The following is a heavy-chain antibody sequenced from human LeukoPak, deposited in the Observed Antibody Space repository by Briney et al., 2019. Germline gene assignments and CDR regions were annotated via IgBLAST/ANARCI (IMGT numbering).Heavy chain of an antibody. CDR3: AKERQTGDYFTSDY. V-gene: IGHV3-7*03. D-gene: IGHD4-17*01. CDR1: GFTFSHYW. CDR2: INQDGSEE. Sequence: GGSLRLSCAASGFTFSHYWMTWVRQAPGKGLEWVANINQDGSEEFYVDSLKGRFTISRDNSENTLYLQMNSLTVDDTAVYFCAKERQTGDYFTSDYWGQGTLVTVSS. J-gene: IGHJ4*02.